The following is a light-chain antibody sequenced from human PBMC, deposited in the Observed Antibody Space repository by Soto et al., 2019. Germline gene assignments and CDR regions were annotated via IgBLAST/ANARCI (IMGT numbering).Light chain of an antibody. CDR3: QQSYRGRT. Sequence: DIEMTQSPSSLSASVGDRVIITCRASQTISSHLNWYQQKPGKAPKLVIYAVFGLQRGVASRFSGSGSESEFTLTISSLQPEDIATYYCQQSYRGRTFGRGTKVEVK. CDR2: AVF. CDR1: QTISSH. V-gene: IGKV1-39*01. J-gene: IGKJ1*01.